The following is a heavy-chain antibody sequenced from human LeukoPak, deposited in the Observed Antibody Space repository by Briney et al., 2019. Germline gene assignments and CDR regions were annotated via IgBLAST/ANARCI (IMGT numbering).Heavy chain of an antibody. J-gene: IGHJ4*02. D-gene: IGHD4-17*01. CDR1: GSSFTNYW. CDR2: IYPSDSDT. V-gene: IGHV5-51*01. Sequence: GASLKISFQGSGSSFTNYWIAWVRQMHGKGLEWMGNIYPSDSDTRYSPSFEGQVTFSADKSIRTAYLQWSRLKASDTATYYCARRNDDYYFDYWGRGTLVTVSS. CDR3: ARRNDDYYFDY.